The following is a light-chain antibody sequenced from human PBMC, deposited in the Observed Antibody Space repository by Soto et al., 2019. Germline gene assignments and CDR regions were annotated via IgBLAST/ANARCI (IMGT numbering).Light chain of an antibody. CDR3: SSYTSSGTLV. CDR2: EVS. V-gene: IGLV2-14*01. J-gene: IGLJ1*01. CDR1: NSDLGGYNY. Sequence: QSALTQPASVSGSPGQSITVSCTGTNSDLGGYNYVSWYQHHPGKAPKLMIYEVSNRPSGVSNRFSGSKSGNTASLAISGLQAEDEADYYCSSYTSSGTLVFGTGPKLTVL.